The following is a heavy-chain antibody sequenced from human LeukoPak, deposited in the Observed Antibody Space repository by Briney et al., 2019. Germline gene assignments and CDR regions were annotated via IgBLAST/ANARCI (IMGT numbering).Heavy chain of an antibody. J-gene: IGHJ6*03. CDR3: ASHRDYGDYYYYYMDV. V-gene: IGHV1-69*13. CDR1: GGTFSSYA. D-gene: IGHD4-17*01. Sequence: GASVKVSCKASGGTFSSYAISWVRQAPGQGLEWMGGIIPIFGTANYAQKFQGRVTITADESTSTAYMELSSLRSEDTAVYYCASHRDYGDYYYYYMDVWGKGTTVTVSS. CDR2: IIPIFGTA.